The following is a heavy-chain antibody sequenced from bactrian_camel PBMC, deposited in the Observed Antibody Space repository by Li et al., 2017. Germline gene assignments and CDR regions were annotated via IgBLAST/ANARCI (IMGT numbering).Heavy chain of an antibody. CDR3: ATTMGWSESP. D-gene: IGHD3*01. Sequence: VQLVESGGGLVQPGGSLRLSCVVSGYAYSDGYCLGWFRQAPGKEREGVAQMYSGESKTYYADSVKGRFSISQDNAKNTGYLQMNSLKTEDTARYYCATTMGWSESPRGQGTQVTVS. CDR1: GYAYSDGYC. J-gene: IGHJ4*01. CDR2: MYSGESKT. V-gene: IGHV3S1*01.